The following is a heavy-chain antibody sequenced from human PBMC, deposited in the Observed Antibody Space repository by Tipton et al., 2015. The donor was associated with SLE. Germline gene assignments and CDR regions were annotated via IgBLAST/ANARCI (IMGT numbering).Heavy chain of an antibody. CDR3: ARGWEPPGFDY. CDR2: ISGSGGST. Sequence: GSLRLSCAASGFTFSSYAMSWVRQAPGKGVEWVSAISGSGGSTYYADSVKGRFTISRDNSKNTLYLQMNSLRAEDTAVYYCARGWEPPGFDYWGQGTLVTVSS. J-gene: IGHJ4*02. CDR1: GFTFSSYA. V-gene: IGHV3-23*01. D-gene: IGHD1-26*01.